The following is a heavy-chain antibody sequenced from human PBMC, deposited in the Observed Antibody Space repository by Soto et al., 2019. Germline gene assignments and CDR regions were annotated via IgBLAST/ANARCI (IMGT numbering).Heavy chain of an antibody. Sequence: GGTLRLSCRASGFTFSSYGMHWVRQAPGKGLEWVAVISYDGSNKYYAGSVKGRFTISGDNSKNTLYLQMNSLTAEDTAVYYCAKVGATSVYSYYYGMDVWGQGTTVTVSS. CDR3: AKVGATSVYSYYYGMDV. V-gene: IGHV3-30*18. CDR2: ISYDGSNK. D-gene: IGHD1-26*01. CDR1: GFTFSSYG. J-gene: IGHJ6*02.